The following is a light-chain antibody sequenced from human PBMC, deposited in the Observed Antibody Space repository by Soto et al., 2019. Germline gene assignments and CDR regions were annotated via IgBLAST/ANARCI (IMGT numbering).Light chain of an antibody. CDR1: QSVSSD. CDR2: GAS. CDR3: QQRSHWPT. V-gene: IGKV3-15*01. J-gene: IGKJ1*01. Sequence: EIVMTQSPATLSVSPGERATLSCRASQSVSSDLAWYQQKPGQAPRVLIYGASTRATGIPARFSGSGSGTEFTLTISNLQSDDFAVYFCQQRSHWPTFGQGTKVEIK.